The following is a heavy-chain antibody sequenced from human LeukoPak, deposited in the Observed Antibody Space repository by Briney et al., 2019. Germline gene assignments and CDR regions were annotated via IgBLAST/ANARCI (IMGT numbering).Heavy chain of an antibody. Sequence: GGSLRLSCAASGFTFSSYGMSWVRQAPGKGLEWVSAISGSGGRTYYADSVKGRFTVSRDNSKNTLYLQMNSLRAEDTAVYYCAKDRVGATLYFDCWGQGTLVTVSS. J-gene: IGHJ4*02. CDR3: AKDRVGATLYFDC. V-gene: IGHV3-23*01. CDR2: ISGSGGRT. CDR1: GFTFSSYG. D-gene: IGHD1-26*01.